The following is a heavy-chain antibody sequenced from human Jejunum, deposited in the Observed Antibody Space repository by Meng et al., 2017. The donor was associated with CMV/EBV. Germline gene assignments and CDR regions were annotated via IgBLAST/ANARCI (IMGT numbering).Heavy chain of an antibody. CDR1: GESIYNSGYY. Sequence: RLQLQESGPGLVKPSETLSLTCSVSGESIYNSGYYWGWIRQPPGKGLEWIGTIYYSGRTYYNPSLKSRVTISVDTSKNQFSLKVTSVTTADTAIYYCARGVQWEPRGPWGQGTLVTVSS. V-gene: IGHV4-39*06. J-gene: IGHJ5*02. D-gene: IGHD1-26*01. CDR3: ARGVQWEPRGP. CDR2: IYYSGRT.